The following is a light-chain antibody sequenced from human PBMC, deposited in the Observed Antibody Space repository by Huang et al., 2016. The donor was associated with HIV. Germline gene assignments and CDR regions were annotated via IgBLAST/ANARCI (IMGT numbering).Light chain of an antibody. CDR2: GAS. CDR3: RQYNNWPPGT. CDR1: QSLRSN. J-gene: IGKJ1*01. V-gene: IGKV3-15*01. Sequence: DIVMTQSPATLSVSPGDRATLSCRASQSLRSNLAWYQQKPGQAPRLLIYGASTRANNISARFSGSGSGTEFTLTISSLQSEDFALYYCRQYNNWPPGTFGQGTKVEI.